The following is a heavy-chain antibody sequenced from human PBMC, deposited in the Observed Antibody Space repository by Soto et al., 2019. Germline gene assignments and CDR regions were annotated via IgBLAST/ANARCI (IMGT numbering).Heavy chain of an antibody. Sequence: SGGSLRLSCAASGFTFDDYTMHWVRQAPGKGLEWVSLISWDGGSTYYADSVKGRFTISRDNSKNSLYLQMNSLRTEDTALYYCAKVDIAVAPWGMDVWGQGTTVTVSS. J-gene: IGHJ6*02. V-gene: IGHV3-43*01. CDR1: GFTFDDYT. CDR2: ISWDGGST. D-gene: IGHD6-19*01. CDR3: AKVDIAVAPWGMDV.